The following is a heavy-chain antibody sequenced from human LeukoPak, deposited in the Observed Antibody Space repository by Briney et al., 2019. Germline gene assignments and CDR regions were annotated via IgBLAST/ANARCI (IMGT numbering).Heavy chain of an antibody. V-gene: IGHV3-30-3*01. CDR1: GFTFSSYA. CDR2: ISYDGSNK. D-gene: IGHD6-13*01. J-gene: IGHJ4*02. CDR3: ARDLEQQLVLDFDY. Sequence: GGSLRLSCAASGFTFSSYAMHWVRQAPGKGLEWVAVISYDGSNKYYADSVKGRFTISRDNSKNTLYQQMNSLRAEDTAVYYCARDLEQQLVLDFDYWGQGTLVTVSS.